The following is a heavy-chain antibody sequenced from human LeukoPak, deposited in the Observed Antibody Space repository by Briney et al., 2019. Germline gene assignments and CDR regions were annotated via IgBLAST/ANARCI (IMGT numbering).Heavy chain of an antibody. D-gene: IGHD6-19*01. Sequence: PSETLPLTCPVSGGSITGHYWNWIRQPLGMRLDGIGYTSYSRTTIYNSHLKGRATMSIDTSKNQLYLNLTSVTATDTAVYYCAKLGHSDGWYLGAFDIWGQGTAVIVSS. CDR3: AKLGHSDGWYLGAFDI. CDR2: TSYSRTT. J-gene: IGHJ3*02. CDR1: GGSITGHY. V-gene: IGHV4-59*08.